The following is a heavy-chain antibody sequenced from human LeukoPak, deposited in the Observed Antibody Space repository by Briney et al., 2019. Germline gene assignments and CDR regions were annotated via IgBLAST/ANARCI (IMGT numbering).Heavy chain of an antibody. D-gene: IGHD3-22*01. J-gene: IGHJ4*02. CDR3: ARGRDHYYDSSGPFDY. Sequence: PGGSLRLSCAASGFTVSGNYINWVRQAPGKGLEWVSSISSSSSYIYYADSVKGRFTISRDNSKNTLYLQMNSLRAEDTAVYYCARGRDHYYDSSGPFDYWGQGTLVTVSS. V-gene: IGHV3-21*04. CDR1: GFTVSGNY. CDR2: ISSSSSYI.